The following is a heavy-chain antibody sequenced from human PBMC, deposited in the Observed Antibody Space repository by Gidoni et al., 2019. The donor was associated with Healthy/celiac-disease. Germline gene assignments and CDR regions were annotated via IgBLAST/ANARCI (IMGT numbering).Heavy chain of an antibody. CDR1: GFTFSSYS. Sequence: EVQLVESGGGLVKPGGSLRLSCAASGFTFSSYSMNWVRQAPGKGLEWVSSISSSSSYIYYADSVKGRFTISRDNAKNSLYLQMNSLRAEDTAVYYCARATASNYGEVLFDYWGQGTLVTVSS. CDR3: ARATASNYGEVLFDY. CDR2: ISSSSSYI. V-gene: IGHV3-21*01. D-gene: IGHD4-4*01. J-gene: IGHJ4*02.